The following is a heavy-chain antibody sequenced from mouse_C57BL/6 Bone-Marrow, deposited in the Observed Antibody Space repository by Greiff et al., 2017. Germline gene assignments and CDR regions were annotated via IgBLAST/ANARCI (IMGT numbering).Heavy chain of an antibody. Sequence: EADGGLVQPKGSLTLSCAASGFSFNTYAMNWVRQAPGKGLEWVARIRSKSNNYATYYADSVKDRFTISRDDSESMLYLQMNNLKTEDTAMYYCVYGNFYAMDYWGQGTSVTVSS. CDR3: VYGNFYAMDY. CDR1: GFSFNTYA. J-gene: IGHJ4*01. CDR2: IRSKSNNYAT. D-gene: IGHD2-1*01. V-gene: IGHV10-1*01.